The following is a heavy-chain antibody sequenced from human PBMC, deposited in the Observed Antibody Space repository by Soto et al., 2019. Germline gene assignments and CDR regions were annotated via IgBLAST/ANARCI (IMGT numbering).Heavy chain of an antibody. CDR2: ITVNGNT. CDR1: GAYISDFS. V-gene: IGHV4-4*07. CDR3: ARESGENWTYEAH. D-gene: IGHD1-7*01. Sequence: QVQQLESGPGLVKPWDTLTLTCTVSGAYISDFSWSWIRQPAGKGLEWIGRITVNGNTQYNPSFRSRVTMSMDTSRNQFSLNLQSATAADTALYYCARESGENWTYEAHWGQGTLVTVSS. J-gene: IGHJ1*01.